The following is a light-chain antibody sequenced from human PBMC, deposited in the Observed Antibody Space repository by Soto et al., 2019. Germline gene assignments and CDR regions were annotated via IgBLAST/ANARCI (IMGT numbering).Light chain of an antibody. V-gene: IGKV1-5*03. CDR1: QSSSW. J-gene: IGKJ1*01. CDR3: QQYQSYSH. Sequence: DIKMTDSPSTLTASVGDKVTITGLASQSSSWLAWYQQKPGKDPKLLIYKASILESGVSSRFSGSGSGTEFTLTISSLQPDDFATYYCQQYQSYSHFGQGTKV. CDR2: KAS.